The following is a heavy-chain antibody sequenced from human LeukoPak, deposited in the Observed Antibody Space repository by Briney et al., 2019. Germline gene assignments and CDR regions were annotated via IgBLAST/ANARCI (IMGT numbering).Heavy chain of an antibody. CDR1: GVSMNSCY. D-gene: IGHD2-21*01. Sequence: KPSETLSLTCTVSGVSMNSCYWNWIRQTPGKGLEWLGYIYHSGPTKYNPSLQGRVTISMDTSKSQLSLQPKSVTAADTAVYYCARDRSVWSAEDNWIDSWGPGTLVTVSS. V-gene: IGHV4-59*01. J-gene: IGHJ5*01. CDR3: ARDRSVWSAEDNWIDS. CDR2: IYHSGPT.